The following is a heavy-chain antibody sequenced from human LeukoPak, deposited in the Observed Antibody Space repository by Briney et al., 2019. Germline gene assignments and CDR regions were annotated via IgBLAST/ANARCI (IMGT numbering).Heavy chain of an antibody. V-gene: IGHV1-2*02. J-gene: IGHJ4*02. CDR3: ARRGYGSGSYEDY. CDR1: GYTFTGYY. D-gene: IGHD3-10*01. Sequence: ASVTVSCKASGYTFTGYYMHWVRQAPGQGLEWMGWINSYSGGRNYAQKFHGRVTMTRDTSITTGYMELSGLTSDDTAVYYCARRGYGSGSYEDYWGQGTLVSVSS. CDR2: INSYSGGR.